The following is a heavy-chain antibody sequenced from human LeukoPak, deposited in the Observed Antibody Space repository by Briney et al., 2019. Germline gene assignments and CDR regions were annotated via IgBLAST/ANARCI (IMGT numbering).Heavy chain of an antibody. CDR2: IYYSGST. CDR1: GGSISSYY. D-gene: IGHD3-9*01. CDR3: ARDLDYDILTGYPKNWFDP. J-gene: IGHJ5*02. V-gene: IGHV4-59*12. Sequence: SETLSLTCTVSGGSISSYYWSWIRQPPGKGLEWIGYIYYSGSTNYNPSLKSRVTISVDASKNQFSLKLSSVTAADTAVYYCARDLDYDILTGYPKNWFDPWGQGTLVTVSS.